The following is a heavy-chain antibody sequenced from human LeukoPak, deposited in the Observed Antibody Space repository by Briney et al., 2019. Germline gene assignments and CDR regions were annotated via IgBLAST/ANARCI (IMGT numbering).Heavy chain of an antibody. D-gene: IGHD6-13*01. J-gene: IGHJ6*02. Sequence: GGSLRLSCAASGFIFSDYYMGCIRQAPGKGLEWVSSISTGSTYTNYADSVKGRFTISRDNAKNSLYLEMKSLRAEDTAVYYCARDRSMDVWGQGTSVTVSS. CDR3: ARDRSMDV. V-gene: IGHV3-11*06. CDR2: ISTGSTYT. CDR1: GFIFSDYY.